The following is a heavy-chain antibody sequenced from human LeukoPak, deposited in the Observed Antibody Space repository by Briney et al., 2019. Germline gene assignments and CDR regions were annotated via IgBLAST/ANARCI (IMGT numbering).Heavy chain of an antibody. Sequence: GGSLRLSCAASGFTFSSYEMNWVRQAPGKGLEWVSYISSSGSTIYYADSVKGRFTISRDNAKNSVYLQMNRLRAEDTAVYYCAELGITMIGGVWGKGTTVTISS. J-gene: IGHJ6*04. CDR2: ISSSGSTI. CDR3: AELGITMIGGV. V-gene: IGHV3-48*03. CDR1: GFTFSSYE. D-gene: IGHD3-10*02.